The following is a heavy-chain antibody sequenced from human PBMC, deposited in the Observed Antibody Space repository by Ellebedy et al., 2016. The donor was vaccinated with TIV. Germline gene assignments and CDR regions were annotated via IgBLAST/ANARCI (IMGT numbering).Heavy chain of an antibody. CDR2: VDYSGST. CDR3: AKVWRASNGYPDGVFDD. V-gene: IGHV4-31*03. CDR1: SASFRSGGPY. J-gene: IGHJ4*02. Sequence: MPSETLSLTCTVSSASFRSGGPYWSWIRQHPGKGLEWIGYVDYSGSTSYNPSLKSRLTISVDTPKNQISLKLNSVTAADTAVYYFAKVWRASNGYPDGVFDDWGQGTVVTVSS. D-gene: IGHD6-25*01.